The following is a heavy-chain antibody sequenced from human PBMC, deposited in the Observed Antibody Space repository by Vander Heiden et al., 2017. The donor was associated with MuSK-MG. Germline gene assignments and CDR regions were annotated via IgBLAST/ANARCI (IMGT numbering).Heavy chain of an antibody. CDR2: INHSGST. V-gene: IGHV4-34*01. D-gene: IGHD2-15*01. Sequence: QVQLQQWGAGLLKPSETLSLTCAVYGGYFSGYYWSWLRQPPGKGLEWIGEINHSGSTNYNPSLKSRVTISVDTSKNQFSLKLSSVTAADTAVYYCARGGGGYCSGGSCYSLYYYYMDVWGKGTTVTVSS. CDR1: GGYFSGYY. J-gene: IGHJ6*03. CDR3: ARGGGGYCSGGSCYSLYYYYMDV.